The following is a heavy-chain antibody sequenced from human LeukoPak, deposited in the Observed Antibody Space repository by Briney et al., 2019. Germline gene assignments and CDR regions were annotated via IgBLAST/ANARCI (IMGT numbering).Heavy chain of an antibody. CDR2: ISYDGSNK. D-gene: IGHD3-9*01. V-gene: IGHV3-30-3*01. CDR1: GFTFSSYA. Sequence: PGGSLRLSCAASGFTFSSYAMHWVRQAPGKGLEWVAVISYDGSNKYYADSVKGRFTISRDNSKNTQYLQMNSLRAEDTAVYYCARDHYNSGYYYYYMDVWGKGTTVTVSS. J-gene: IGHJ6*03. CDR3: ARDHYNSGYYYYYMDV.